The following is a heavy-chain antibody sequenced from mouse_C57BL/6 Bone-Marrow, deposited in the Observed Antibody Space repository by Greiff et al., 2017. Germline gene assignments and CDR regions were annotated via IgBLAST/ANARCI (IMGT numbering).Heavy chain of an antibody. CDR1: GFSLTSYA. J-gene: IGHJ3*01. CDR3: ARETAQATIAY. Sequence: VQLQQSGPGLVAPSQSLSITCTVSGFSLTSYAISWVRQPPGKGLEWLGVIWTGGGTNYNSALKSRLSISKDNAKSQVFLKMNRLQTDDTARYDCARETAQATIAYWGQGTLVTVSA. CDR2: IWTGGGT. D-gene: IGHD3-2*02. V-gene: IGHV2-9-1*01.